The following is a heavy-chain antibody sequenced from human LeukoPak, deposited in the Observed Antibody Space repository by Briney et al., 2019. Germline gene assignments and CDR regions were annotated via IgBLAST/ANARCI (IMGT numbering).Heavy chain of an antibody. J-gene: IGHJ3*02. Sequence: PGGSLRLSCAASGFTVSSNYMSWVRQAPGKGLEWVSVIYSGGSTYYADSVKGRFTISRDNSKNTLYLQMNSLRAEDTAVYYCARDRQPITMIVVVPHDAFDIWGQGTMVTVSS. D-gene: IGHD3-22*01. CDR1: GFTVSSNY. CDR2: IYSGGST. CDR3: ARDRQPITMIVVVPHDAFDI. V-gene: IGHV3-53*05.